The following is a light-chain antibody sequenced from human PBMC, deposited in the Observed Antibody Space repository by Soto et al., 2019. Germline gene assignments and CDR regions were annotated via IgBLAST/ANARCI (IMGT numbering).Light chain of an antibody. Sequence: DIQMTQSPSTLSASVGDRVTITCRASQSISNWLAWYQQKPGKAPKLLIYKASNLESGVPSRLSGSGSGTEFTLTISSLQPDDFATYYCQQVNSYPLTFGGGTKV. V-gene: IGKV1-5*03. CDR3: QQVNSYPLT. CDR1: QSISNW. CDR2: KAS. J-gene: IGKJ4*01.